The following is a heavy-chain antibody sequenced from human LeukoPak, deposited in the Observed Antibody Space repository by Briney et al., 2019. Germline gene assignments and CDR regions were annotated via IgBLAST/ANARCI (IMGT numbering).Heavy chain of an antibody. CDR2: IYPGDSDT. J-gene: IGHJ3*02. D-gene: IGHD2-2*01. CDR1: GYIFTSYW. V-gene: IGHV5-51*01. Sequence: GESLKLSCRGSGYIFTSYWIGWVRQMPGKGLEWMGIIYPGDSDTRYSPSFQGQVTISADKSISTAYLQWSSLKASDTAMYYCARLSQLHAFDIWGQGTMVTVSS. CDR3: ARLSQLHAFDI.